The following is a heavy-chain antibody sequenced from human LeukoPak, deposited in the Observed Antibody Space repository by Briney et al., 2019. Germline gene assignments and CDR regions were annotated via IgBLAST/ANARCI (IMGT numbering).Heavy chain of an antibody. CDR1: GYSISSGYY. CDR3: ANRSGGQWLASGDAFDI. CDR2: IYHSGST. D-gene: IGHD6-19*01. J-gene: IGHJ3*02. Sequence: SETLSLTCAVSGYSISSGYYWGWIRQPPGKGPEWIGGIYHSGSTYYNPSLKSRVTISVDTSKNQFSLKLSSVTAADTAVYYCANRSGGQWLASGDAFDIWGQGTMVTVSS. V-gene: IGHV4-38-2*01.